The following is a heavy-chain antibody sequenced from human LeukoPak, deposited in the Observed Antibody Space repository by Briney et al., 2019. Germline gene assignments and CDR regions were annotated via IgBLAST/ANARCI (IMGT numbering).Heavy chain of an antibody. D-gene: IGHD6-19*01. V-gene: IGHV3-23*01. J-gene: IGHJ6*03. Sequence: PGGSLRLSCAASGFTFSSYSMNWVRQAPGKGLEWVSAISGSGGSTYYADSVKGRFTISRDNSKNTLYLQMNSLRAEDTAVYYCAKVSGWSYYMDVWGKGTTVTVSS. CDR2: ISGSGGST. CDR3: AKVSGWSYYMDV. CDR1: GFTFSSYS.